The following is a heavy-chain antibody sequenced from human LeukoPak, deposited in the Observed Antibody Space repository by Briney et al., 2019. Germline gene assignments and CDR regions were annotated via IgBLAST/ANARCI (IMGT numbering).Heavy chain of an antibody. J-gene: IGHJ3*02. CDR3: ARLPLFAMIVVVTEAFDI. CDR2: IYYSGST. V-gene: IGHV4-59*01. D-gene: IGHD3-22*01. Sequence: SETLSLTCTVSGGSISSYYWSWIRQPPGKGLEWIGYIYYSGSTNYNPSLKSRVTISIDTSKNQSPLKLSSVTAADPAVYNCARLPLFAMIVVVTEAFDIWGQGTMVTVSS. CDR1: GGSISSYY.